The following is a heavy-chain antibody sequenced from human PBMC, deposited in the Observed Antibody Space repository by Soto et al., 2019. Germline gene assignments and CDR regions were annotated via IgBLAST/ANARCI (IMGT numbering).Heavy chain of an antibody. Sequence: GGSLRLSCAASGFTFSNYYISWIRQAPGKGLEWVSYISANNIYTNYADSVKGRFTISRDNGKNSVYLQMNGLRAEDTAVYYCARELEVGTYLYYFAFWGQGALVTVSS. CDR2: ISANNIYT. CDR1: GFTFSNYY. V-gene: IGHV3-11*06. CDR3: ARELEVGTYLYYFAF. D-gene: IGHD2-8*02. J-gene: IGHJ4*02.